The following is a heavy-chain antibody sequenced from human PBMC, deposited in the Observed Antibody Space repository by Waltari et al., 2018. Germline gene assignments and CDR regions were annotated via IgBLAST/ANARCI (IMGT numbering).Heavy chain of an antibody. CDR3: ARGSSSSDY. Sequence: QVQLQESGPGLVKPSQTLSLTCTASGGSISSGSYYWSWIRQPAGKGLEWIGRIYTSGSTNYNPSLKSRVTISVDTSKNQFSLKLSSVTAADTAVYYCARGSSSSDYWGQGTLVTVSS. J-gene: IGHJ4*02. D-gene: IGHD6-6*01. CDR1: GGSISSGSYY. CDR2: IYTSGST. V-gene: IGHV4-61*02.